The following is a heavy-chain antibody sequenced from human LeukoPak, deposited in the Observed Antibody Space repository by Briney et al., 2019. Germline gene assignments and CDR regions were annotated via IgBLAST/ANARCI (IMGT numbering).Heavy chain of an antibody. D-gene: IGHD6-6*01. CDR2: INSDGSST. Sequence: GGSLRLSCAASGFTFSSYWMHWVRHAPGKGLVWVSRINSDGSSTSYADSVKGRFTISRDNAKNTLYLQMNSLRAEDTAVYYCARPSIAARHSAFDIWGLGTMVTVSS. J-gene: IGHJ3*02. CDR3: ARPSIAARHSAFDI. V-gene: IGHV3-74*01. CDR1: GFTFSSYW.